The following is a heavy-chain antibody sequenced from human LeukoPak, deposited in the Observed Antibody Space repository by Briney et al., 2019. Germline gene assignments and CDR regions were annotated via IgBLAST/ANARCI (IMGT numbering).Heavy chain of an antibody. Sequence: NASETLSLTCAVYGGSFSGYYWSWIRQPPGKGLEWIGEINHSRSTNYNPSLKSRVTISVDTSKNQFSLKMSSVTAADTAVYYCARSAYCSSSTCYAFNYWGQGTLVTVSS. CDR1: GGSFSGYY. V-gene: IGHV4-34*01. CDR2: INHSRST. CDR3: ARSAYCSSSTCYAFNY. J-gene: IGHJ4*02. D-gene: IGHD2-2*01.